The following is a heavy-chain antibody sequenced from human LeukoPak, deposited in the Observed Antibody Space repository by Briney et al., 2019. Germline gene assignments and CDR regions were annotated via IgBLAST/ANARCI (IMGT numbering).Heavy chain of an antibody. D-gene: IGHD4-17*01. V-gene: IGHV3-53*01. J-gene: IGHJ6*02. Sequence: PGGSLRLSCAASGFTVSSNYMSWVRQAPGKGLEWVSVIYSGGSTYYADSVKGRFTISRDNSKNTLYLQMNSLRAEDTAVYYCARDPLTVTTDFYYGMDVWGQGTTVTVSS. CDR3: ARDPLTVTTDFYYGMDV. CDR2: IYSGGST. CDR1: GFTVSSNY.